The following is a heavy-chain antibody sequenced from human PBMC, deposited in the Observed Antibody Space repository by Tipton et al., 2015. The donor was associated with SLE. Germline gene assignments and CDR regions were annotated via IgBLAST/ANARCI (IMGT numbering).Heavy chain of an antibody. CDR2: IYNSGGT. V-gene: IGHV4-31*03. Sequence: TLSLTCIVSGGSISRGTYYWSWIRQHPGKGPEWIGYIYNSGGTYYNPSLKSRVTISIDTSKNQFSLKVNSVTAADTDLYYCARAVAGNSEYFDYWGHGTLVTVSS. CDR1: GGSISRGTYY. J-gene: IGHJ4*01. CDR3: ARAVAGNSEYFDY. D-gene: IGHD6-19*01.